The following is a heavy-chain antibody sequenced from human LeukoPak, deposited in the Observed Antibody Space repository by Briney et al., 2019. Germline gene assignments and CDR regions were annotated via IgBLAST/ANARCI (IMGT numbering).Heavy chain of an antibody. J-gene: IGHJ4*02. CDR3: AKGSYDFWSGSPPFY. Sequence: GGTLRLSCAASGFTFSSYGMSWVRQAPGKGLEWVSVISGSGGSTYYADSVKGRFTISRDNSKNTLYLQMNSLRAEDTAVYYCAKGSYDFWSGSPPFYWGQGTLVTVSS. V-gene: IGHV3-23*01. D-gene: IGHD3-3*01. CDR1: GFTFSSYG. CDR2: ISGSGGST.